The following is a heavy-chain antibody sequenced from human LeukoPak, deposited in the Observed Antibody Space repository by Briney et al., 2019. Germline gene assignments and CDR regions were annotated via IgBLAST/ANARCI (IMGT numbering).Heavy chain of an antibody. D-gene: IGHD2-2*01. CDR1: GYSFTSYW. CDR2: IYPGDSDT. J-gene: IGHJ4*02. CDR3: ARQGIGYCSSTSCYQDY. V-gene: IGHV5-51*01. Sequence: GESLKISCKGSGYSFTSYWIGWVRQMPGKGLEWMGIIYPGDSDTRYSPSFQGQVTISADKSISTAYLQWSSLKASDTAMYYCARQGIGYCSSTSCYQDYWGQGTLVTVSS.